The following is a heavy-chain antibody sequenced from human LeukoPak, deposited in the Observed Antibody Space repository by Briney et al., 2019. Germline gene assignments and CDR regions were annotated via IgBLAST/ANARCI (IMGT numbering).Heavy chain of an antibody. CDR3: ARDDPLSKAVYFDY. CDR2: IYSGGST. J-gene: IGHJ4*02. CDR1: GFTFSSYA. D-gene: IGHD2/OR15-2a*01. Sequence: GGSLRLSCAASGFTFSSYAMSWVRQAPGKGLEWVSVIYSGGSTYYADSVKGRFTISRDNSKNTLYLQMNSLRAEDTAVYYCARDDPLSKAVYFDYWGQGTLVTVSS. V-gene: IGHV3-53*01.